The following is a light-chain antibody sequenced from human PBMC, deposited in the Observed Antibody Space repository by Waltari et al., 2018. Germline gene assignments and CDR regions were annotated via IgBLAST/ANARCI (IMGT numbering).Light chain of an antibody. V-gene: IGKV1-8*01. J-gene: IGKJ1*01. CDR2: AAS. CDR3: QQYYSYPRT. Sequence: AIRMTQSPSSFSASTGDRVTITCRASQGFSSYLAWYQQKPGKAPKPLIYAASTLQSGVPSRFSGSGSGTDFTLTISCLQSEDFATYYCQQYYSYPRTFGQGTKVEIK. CDR1: QGFSSY.